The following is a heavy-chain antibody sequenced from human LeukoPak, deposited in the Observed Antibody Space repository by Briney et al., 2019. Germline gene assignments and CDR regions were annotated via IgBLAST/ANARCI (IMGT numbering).Heavy chain of an antibody. Sequence: TGGSLRLSCTGSGFTFSSYGMHWVRQAPGKGLEWVAVISYDGSNKYYADSVKGRFTISRDNSKSTLYLQMNSLRAEDTAVYYCAKDRFWSGYVFGYFDYWGQGTLVTVSS. CDR1: GFTFSSYG. V-gene: IGHV3-30*18. CDR2: ISYDGSNK. CDR3: AKDRFWSGYVFGYFDY. D-gene: IGHD3-3*01. J-gene: IGHJ4*02.